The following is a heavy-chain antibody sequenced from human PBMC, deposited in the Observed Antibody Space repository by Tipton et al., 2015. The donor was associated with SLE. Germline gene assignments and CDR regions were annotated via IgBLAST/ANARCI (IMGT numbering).Heavy chain of an antibody. CDR2: IYYSGST. Sequence: GLVKPSETLSLTCTFPGGSISSHYWSWFRQPPGKGLEWIGYIYYSGSTNYNPSLQSRVTISVDTSKNQFSLKLSSVTAADTAVYYCARKDSSGPGAFDIWGQGTMVTVSS. D-gene: IGHD6-19*01. CDR3: ARKDSSGPGAFDI. V-gene: IGHV4-59*11. J-gene: IGHJ3*02. CDR1: GGSISSHY.